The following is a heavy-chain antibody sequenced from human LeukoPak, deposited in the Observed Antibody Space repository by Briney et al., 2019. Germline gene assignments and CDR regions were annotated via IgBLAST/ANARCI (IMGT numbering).Heavy chain of an antibody. Sequence: GSLRLSCAASGFTVSSNYMSWVRQAPGKGLEWVSVTHSGGSTYYADSVKGRFTISRDNSKNTLFLQMNSLRPDDTAVYYCARVLLWFGDPGYFDLWGRGTLVTVSS. CDR1: GFTVSSNY. J-gene: IGHJ2*01. CDR3: ARVLLWFGDPGYFDL. CDR2: THSGGST. D-gene: IGHD3-10*01. V-gene: IGHV3-53*01.